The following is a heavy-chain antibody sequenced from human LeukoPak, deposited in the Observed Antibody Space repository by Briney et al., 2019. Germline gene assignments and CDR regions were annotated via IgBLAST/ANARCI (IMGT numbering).Heavy chain of an antibody. CDR2: IGTAGDP. CDR3: ARGGWRGYYGMDV. V-gene: IGHV3-13*05. Sequence: PGGSLRLSCAVSGFTFSSYDMHWVRQATGKGLGWVSAIGTAGDPYYPGSVKGRFTISREDANNSLYLQMNSLRAGDTAVYYCARGGWRGYYGMDVWGKGTTVTVSS. J-gene: IGHJ6*04. D-gene: IGHD6-19*01. CDR1: GFTFSSYD.